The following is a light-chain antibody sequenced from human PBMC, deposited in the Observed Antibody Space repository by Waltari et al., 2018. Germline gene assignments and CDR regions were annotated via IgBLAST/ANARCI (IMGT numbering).Light chain of an antibody. J-gene: IGKJ4*01. CDR3: QQYSSTPLT. CDR1: QSLLFHANNKNY. V-gene: IGKV4-1*01. CDR2: WAS. Sequence: DIVMTPSPDSLAVSLGERATINCKSSQSLLFHANNKNYLAWYQQRPGHPPNLLISWASTRESGVPDRFSGSGSGTDFTLTISSLQAEDVAVYYCQQYSSTPLTFGGGTKVEIK.